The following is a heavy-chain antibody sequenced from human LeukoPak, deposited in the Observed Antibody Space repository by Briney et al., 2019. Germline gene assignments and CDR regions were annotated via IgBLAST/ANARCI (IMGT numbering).Heavy chain of an antibody. CDR3: ARLGITMVRGVSRDY. D-gene: IGHD3-10*01. CDR2: INHSGST. Sequence: PSETLSLTCAVYGGSFSGYYWSWIRQPPGKGLEWIGEINHSGSTNYNPSLKSRVTISVGTSKNQFSLKLSSVTAADTAVYYCARLGITMVRGVSRDYWGQGTLVTVSS. CDR1: GGSFSGYY. V-gene: IGHV4-34*01. J-gene: IGHJ4*02.